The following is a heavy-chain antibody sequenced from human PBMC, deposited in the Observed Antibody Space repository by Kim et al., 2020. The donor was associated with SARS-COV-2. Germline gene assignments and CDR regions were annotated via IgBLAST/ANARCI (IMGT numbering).Heavy chain of an antibody. Sequence: ADSVEGRFTISRDISRDTVSLQMRSLTVEDSAVYYCAKGPTAGEAGIDYWGQGTLVTVSS. D-gene: IGHD2-8*02. CDR3: AKGPTAGEAGIDY. V-gene: IGHV3-23*01. J-gene: IGHJ4*02.